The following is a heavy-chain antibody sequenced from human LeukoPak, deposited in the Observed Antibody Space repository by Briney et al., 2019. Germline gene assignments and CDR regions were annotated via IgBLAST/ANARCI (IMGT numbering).Heavy chain of an antibody. Sequence: GGSLRLSCAVSGFTFSSYWMSWVRQAPGKGLEWVANIKQDGSQKYYVDSVKGRSTISRDNAKNSLYLQMNSLRAEDTAVYYCARDCSSTSCYWTFDYWGQGTLVTVSS. CDR2: IKQDGSQK. CDR3: ARDCSSTSCYWTFDY. CDR1: GFTFSSYW. V-gene: IGHV3-7*01. J-gene: IGHJ4*02. D-gene: IGHD2-2*01.